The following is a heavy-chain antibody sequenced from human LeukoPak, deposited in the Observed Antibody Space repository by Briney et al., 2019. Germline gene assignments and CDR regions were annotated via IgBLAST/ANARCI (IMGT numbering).Heavy chain of an antibody. D-gene: IGHD2-2*01. Sequence: ASVKVSCKASGCTFTSYGISWVRQAPGQGLEWMGWISAYNGNTNYAQKLQGRVTMTTDTSTSTAYMELRSLRSDDTAVYYCARDINAYCSSTSCYQPYFDYWGQGTLVTVSS. J-gene: IGHJ4*02. CDR1: GCTFTSYG. CDR3: ARDINAYCSSTSCYQPYFDY. CDR2: ISAYNGNT. V-gene: IGHV1-18*01.